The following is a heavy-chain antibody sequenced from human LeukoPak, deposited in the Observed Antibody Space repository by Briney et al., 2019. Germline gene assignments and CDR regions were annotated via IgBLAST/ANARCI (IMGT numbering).Heavy chain of an antibody. J-gene: IGHJ6*03. CDR3: AKVLLAARYYYYYYMDV. Sequence: PGGSLRLSCAASGFTFSSYEMNWVRQAPGKGLEWISYISSSGSTIYYADSVKGRFTISRDNAKNSLYLQMNSLRAEDTAVYYCAKVLLAARYYYYYYMDVWGKGTTVTVSS. CDR2: ISSSGSTI. V-gene: IGHV3-48*03. CDR1: GFTFSSYE. D-gene: IGHD2-15*01.